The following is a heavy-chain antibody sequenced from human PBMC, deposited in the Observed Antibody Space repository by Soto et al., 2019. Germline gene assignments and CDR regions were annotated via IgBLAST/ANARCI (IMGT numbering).Heavy chain of an antibody. CDR1: GGSFSGYY. Sequence: PSETLSLTCAVYGGSFSGYYWSWIRQPPGKGLEWIGEINHSGSTNYNPSLKSRVTISVDTSKNQFSLKLSSVTAADTAAYYCARGRIVVVPAARNYFDYWGQGTLVTVSS. J-gene: IGHJ4*02. V-gene: IGHV4-34*01. CDR3: ARGRIVVVPAARNYFDY. CDR2: INHSGST. D-gene: IGHD2-2*01.